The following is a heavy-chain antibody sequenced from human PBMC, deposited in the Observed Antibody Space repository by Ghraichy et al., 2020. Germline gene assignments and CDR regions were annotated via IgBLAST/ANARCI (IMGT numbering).Heavy chain of an antibody. D-gene: IGHD4-17*01. CDR2: IGDGSDYK. CDR3: AKDSSSGDYVSAFHL. V-gene: IGHV3-23*01. J-gene: IGHJ3*01. CDR1: GFTFSNYA. Sequence: GGSLRLSCAASGFTFSNYAMNWVRQAPGKGLEWVSSIGDGSDYKCYADPVRGRFTISRDNSKNTLYLHMNSLRAEDTAVYYCAKDSSSGDYVSAFHLWGQGTMVTVSS.